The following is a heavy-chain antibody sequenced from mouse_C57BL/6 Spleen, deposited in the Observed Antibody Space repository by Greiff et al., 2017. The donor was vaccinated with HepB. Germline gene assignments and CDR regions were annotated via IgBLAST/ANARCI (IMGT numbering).Heavy chain of an antibody. D-gene: IGHD4-1*01. CDR3: ARLGLTGTFAY. CDR1: GYSITSGYY. J-gene: IGHJ3*01. Sequence: EVQRVESGPGLVKPSQSLSLTCSVTGYSITSGYYWNWIRQFPGNKLEWMGYISYDGSNNYNPSLKNRISITRDTSKNQFFLKLNSVTTEDTATYYCARLGLTGTFAYWGQGTLVTVSA. V-gene: IGHV3-6*01. CDR2: ISYDGSN.